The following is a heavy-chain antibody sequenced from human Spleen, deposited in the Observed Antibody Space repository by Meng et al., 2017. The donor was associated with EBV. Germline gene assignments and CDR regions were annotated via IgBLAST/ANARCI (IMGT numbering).Heavy chain of an antibody. CDR2: VYYSAST. V-gene: IGHV4-4*01. D-gene: IGHD2-2*01. Sequence: HACATGLVWPPVNSSFTCAVSGCVFIIRCWWSWVRQPPWKGLEWIGEVYYSASTNYNPSLKSRVNMFLDKSKNQFSLQLDSVTASDTALYFCARGDVVVFPAALGKFDLWGRGTLVTVSS. CDR3: ARGDVVVFPAALGKFDL. CDR1: GCVFIIRCW. J-gene: IGHJ2*01.